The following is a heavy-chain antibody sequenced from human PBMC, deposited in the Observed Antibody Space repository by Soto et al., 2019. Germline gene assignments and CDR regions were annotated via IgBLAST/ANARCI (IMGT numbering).Heavy chain of an antibody. CDR2: IYYSGST. D-gene: IGHD3-22*01. CDR3: ARAAMIVVVNDAFDI. J-gene: IGHJ3*02. V-gene: IGHV4-30-4*01. CDR1: GGSISSGDYY. Sequence: QVQLQESGPGLVKPSQTLSLTCTVSGGSISSGDYYWSWIRQPPGKGLEWIGYIYYSGSTYYNPSLKSRVTIXXDXSXXQFSLKLSSVTAADTAVYYCARAAMIVVVNDAFDIWGQGTMVTVSS.